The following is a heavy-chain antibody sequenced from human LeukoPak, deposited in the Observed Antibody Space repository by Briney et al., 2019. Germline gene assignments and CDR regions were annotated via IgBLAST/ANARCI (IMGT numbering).Heavy chain of an antibody. Sequence: PGGSVRLSCAASGFTFSSYAMNWVRQAPGKGLEWVSTISGSGSSTYYADSVKGRFTISRDNAKDSLYLQMNSLRAEDTAVYYCSRRRLFDYWGQGTLVTVSS. J-gene: IGHJ4*02. D-gene: IGHD1-1*01. V-gene: IGHV3-23*01. CDR2: ISGSGSST. CDR1: GFTFSSYA. CDR3: SRRRLFDY.